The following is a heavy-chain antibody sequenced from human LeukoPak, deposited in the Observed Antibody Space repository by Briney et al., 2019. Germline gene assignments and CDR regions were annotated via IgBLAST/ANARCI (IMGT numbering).Heavy chain of an antibody. CDR2: IYYSGST. V-gene: IGHV4-39*01. CDR1: GGSISSSSYY. Sequence: SETLSLTCTVSGGSISSSSYYWGWIRQPPGKGLEWIGSIYYSGSTYSNPSLKSRVTISVDTSKSQFSLKLSSVTAADTAVYYCARDGYTYGSFDYWGQGTLVTVSS. CDR3: ARDGYTYGSFDY. D-gene: IGHD5-18*01. J-gene: IGHJ4*02.